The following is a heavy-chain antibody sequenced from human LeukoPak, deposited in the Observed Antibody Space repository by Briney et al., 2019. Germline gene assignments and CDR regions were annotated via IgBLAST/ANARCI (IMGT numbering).Heavy chain of an antibody. D-gene: IGHD6-13*01. V-gene: IGHV3-30*02. Sequence: PGGSLRLSCAASGFTFGSYGMHWVRQAPGKGLEWVAFIRYDGSNKYYADSVTGRFTISRDNSKNTLYLQMNSLRAEHTAVYYCANLHSSSWYLDYFDYWGQGTLVTVSS. J-gene: IGHJ4*02. CDR1: GFTFGSYG. CDR3: ANLHSSSWYLDYFDY. CDR2: IRYDGSNK.